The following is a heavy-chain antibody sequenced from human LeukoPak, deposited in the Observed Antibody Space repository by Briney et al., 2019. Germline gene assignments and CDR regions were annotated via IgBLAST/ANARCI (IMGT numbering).Heavy chain of an antibody. D-gene: IGHD3-16*01. Sequence: GRSLRLSCAASGFTFDDYAMHWVRQAPGKGLEWVSGISWNSGSIGYADSVKGRFTISRDNAKNSLYLQMNSLRAEDTAVYFCARGGGLDVWGQGATVTVSS. CDR3: ARGGGLDV. J-gene: IGHJ6*02. CDR2: ISWNSGSI. V-gene: IGHV3-9*01. CDR1: GFTFDDYA.